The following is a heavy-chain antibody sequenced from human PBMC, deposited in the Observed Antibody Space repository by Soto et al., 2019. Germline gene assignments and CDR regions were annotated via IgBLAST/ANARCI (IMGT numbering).Heavy chain of an antibody. Sequence: GGSLRLSCAASGFTFSSYWMHWVRQAPGKGLVWVSRINSDGSSTSYADSVKGRFTISRDNAKNTLYLQMNSLRAEDTAVYYCARDAATYYYGSGSYEGPNWFDPWGQGTLVTVSS. CDR3: ARDAATYYYGSGSYEGPNWFDP. D-gene: IGHD3-10*01. J-gene: IGHJ5*02. CDR2: INSDGSST. CDR1: GFTFSSYW. V-gene: IGHV3-74*01.